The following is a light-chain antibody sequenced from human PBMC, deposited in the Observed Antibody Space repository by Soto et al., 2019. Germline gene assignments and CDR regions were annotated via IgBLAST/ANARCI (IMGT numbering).Light chain of an antibody. CDR1: QSIRSNY. V-gene: IGKV3-20*01. J-gene: IGKJ1*01. Sequence: EIVLTQSPVTLSFSRGERSTLSCMASQSIRSNYVAWYQQKPGQGPRLLIYGASSRATGIPDRFSGSGSGTDFTLIISRLEPEDFAMYYCQQYGSSPRTFGQGTKVDIK. CDR2: GAS. CDR3: QQYGSSPRT.